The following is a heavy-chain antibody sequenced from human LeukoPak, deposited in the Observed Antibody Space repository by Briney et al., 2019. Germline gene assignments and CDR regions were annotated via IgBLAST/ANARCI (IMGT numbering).Heavy chain of an antibody. CDR3: ARSYYYDSSGYNY. V-gene: IGHV4-39*01. J-gene: IGHJ4*02. Sequence: SETLSLTCTVSGGSISSSSYYWGWVRQPPGKGLEWIGSIYYSGSTYYNPSLKSRVTISVDTSKNQFSLKLSSVTAADTAVYYCARSYYYDSSGYNYWGQGTLVTVSS. CDR2: IYYSGST. D-gene: IGHD3-22*01. CDR1: GGSISSSSYY.